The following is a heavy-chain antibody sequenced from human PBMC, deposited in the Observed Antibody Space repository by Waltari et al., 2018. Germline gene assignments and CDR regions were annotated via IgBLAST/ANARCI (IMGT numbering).Heavy chain of an antibody. CDR1: GFTFSSHA. CDR3: AKGGIGRGYYYDSSGYYGDY. CDR2: ISGSGGST. D-gene: IGHD3-22*01. Sequence: EVQLLESGGGLVQPGGSLRLSCAASGFTFSSHAMSWVRQAPGKGLEWVSAISGSGGSTYYADSVKGRFTISRDNSKNTLYLQMNSLRAEDTAVYYCAKGGIGRGYYYDSSGYYGDYWGQGTLVTVSS. J-gene: IGHJ4*02. V-gene: IGHV3-23*01.